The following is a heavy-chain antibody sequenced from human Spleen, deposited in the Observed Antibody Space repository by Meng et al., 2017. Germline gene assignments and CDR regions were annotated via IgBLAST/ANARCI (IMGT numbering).Heavy chain of an antibody. J-gene: IGHJ1*01. CDR1: GFTLSSYW. CDR2: INADGSDT. D-gene: IGHD3-22*01. Sequence: GESLKISCAASGFTLSSYWMHWVRQAPGKGLVWVSRINADGSDTSYADSVKGRFTISRDNAKNTLYLQMNSLRAEDTAVYYCARVGYYDSSNYYAYFQHWGQGTVVTVSS. V-gene: IGHV3-74*01. CDR3: ARVGYYDSSNYYAYFQH.